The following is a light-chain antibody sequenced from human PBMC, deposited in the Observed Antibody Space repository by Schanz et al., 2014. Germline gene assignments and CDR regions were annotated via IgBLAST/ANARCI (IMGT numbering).Light chain of an antibody. J-gene: IGKJ1*01. CDR3: QHYGASPWT. CDR1: QSISSTF. CDR2: GAS. V-gene: IGKV3-20*01. Sequence: EIVMTQSPDTLSLSPGERATLSCRASQSISSTFLAWYQQKPGQAPRLLIYGASNRATGIPDRFAGSGSGTDFTLTISRLEPEDFAVYYCQHYGASPWTFGQGTNVEVK.